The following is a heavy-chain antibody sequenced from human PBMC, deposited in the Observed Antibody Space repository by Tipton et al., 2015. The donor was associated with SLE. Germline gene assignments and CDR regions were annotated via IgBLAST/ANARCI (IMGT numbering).Heavy chain of an antibody. D-gene: IGHD1-26*01. CDR2: IFYSGST. CDR1: GGSISSYY. J-gene: IGHJ1*01. Sequence: TLSLTCTVSGGSISSYYWSWIRQPPGKGLEWIGYIFYSGSTNYNPSLKSRVTISVDTSKNQFSLKLSSVTAADTAVYYCARGRGATKFQHWGQGTLVTVSS. CDR3: ARGRGATKFQH. V-gene: IGHV4-59*12.